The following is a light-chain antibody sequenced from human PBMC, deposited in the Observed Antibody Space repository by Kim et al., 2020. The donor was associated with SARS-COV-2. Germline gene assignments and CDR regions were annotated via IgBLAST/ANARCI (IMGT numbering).Light chain of an antibody. CDR1: RSVSSS. V-gene: IGKV3-15*01. CDR3: QQYKDWPPYT. CDR2: DAS. J-gene: IGKJ2*01. Sequence: EIVMTQSPATLSVSPGERVTLSCRASRSVSSSLAWYQQKPGQAPRLLIHDASTRATGIPARFSGSGSGTEFTLTISSLQSEDCAVYYCQQYKDWPPYTFGQGTKRRS.